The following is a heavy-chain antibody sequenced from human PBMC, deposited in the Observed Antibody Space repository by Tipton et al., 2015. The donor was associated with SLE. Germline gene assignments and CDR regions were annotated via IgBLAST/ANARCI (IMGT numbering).Heavy chain of an antibody. CDR2: IYTSGGT. V-gene: IGHV4-61*02. CDR1: GGSISSGSYY. Sequence: TLSLTCTVSGGSISSGSYYWSWIRQPAGKGLEWIGRIYTSGGTNYNPSLKSRVTISVDTSKNQFSLKLSSVTAADTAVYYCARDPYLGAFDIWGQGTMVTVSS. J-gene: IGHJ3*02. CDR3: ARDPYLGAFDI. D-gene: IGHD3-16*01.